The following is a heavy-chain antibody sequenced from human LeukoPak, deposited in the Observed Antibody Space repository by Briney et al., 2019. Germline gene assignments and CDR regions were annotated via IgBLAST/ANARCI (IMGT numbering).Heavy chain of an antibody. J-gene: IGHJ1*01. CDR1: GVTFSSYS. Sequence: GGSLRLSCAASGVTFSSYSMNWVRQAPGKGLEWVSSISSSSSYIYYADSVKGRFTISRDNAKNSLYLQMNSLRAEDTAVYYCARASALGYCSGGSCYVHFQHWGQGTLVTVSS. CDR2: ISSSSSYI. V-gene: IGHV3-21*01. CDR3: ARASALGYCSGGSCYVHFQH. D-gene: IGHD2-15*01.